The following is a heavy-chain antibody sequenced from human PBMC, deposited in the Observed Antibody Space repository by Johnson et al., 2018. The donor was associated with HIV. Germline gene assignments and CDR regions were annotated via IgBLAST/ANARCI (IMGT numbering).Heavy chain of an antibody. Sequence: QVQLVESGGGVVQPGRSLRLSCAASRFIFSNYWMSWIRQAPGNGLEWVSYISGSADTIYYTDSVKGRFTISRDNAKNTLYLQMNSLRAEDTAVYYCAKDQWSSSWTNDAFDFWGQGTMVTVSS. D-gene: IGHD6-13*01. V-gene: IGHV3-11*04. CDR1: RFIFSNYW. CDR3: AKDQWSSSWTNDAFDF. J-gene: IGHJ3*01. CDR2: ISGSADTI.